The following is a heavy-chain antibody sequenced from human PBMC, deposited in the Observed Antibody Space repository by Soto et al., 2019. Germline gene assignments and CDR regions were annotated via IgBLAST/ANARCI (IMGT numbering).Heavy chain of an antibody. J-gene: IGHJ5*02. CDR2: INHSGSP. V-gene: IGHV4-34*01. Sequence: SENLSLTRAGYGGFFSGYYWGWGRPPPGEGLEWIGEINHSGSPNYNPYLKSRVTISVDTSKDQFSLKLSSVTAADTAVYYCARPGGKRYSSSFGFWFDPWGQGTLVTVSS. CDR3: ARPGGKRYSSSFGFWFDP. D-gene: IGHD6-6*01. CDR1: GGFFSGYY.